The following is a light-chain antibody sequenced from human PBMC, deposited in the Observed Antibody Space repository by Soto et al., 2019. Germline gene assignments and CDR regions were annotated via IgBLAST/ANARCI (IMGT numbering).Light chain of an antibody. CDR2: AAS. Sequence: EIVMTQSPGTLSVSPGDSATLSCRASQSVRKRLAWYQQRPGQAPRLLIYAASTRATGIPARFRTFGSGTEFTLTINDLQSEDFAFYYCQQYHSRPLYTFGQGTNLDIK. CDR3: QQYHSRPLYT. V-gene: IGKV3-15*01. CDR1: QSVRKR. J-gene: IGKJ2*01.